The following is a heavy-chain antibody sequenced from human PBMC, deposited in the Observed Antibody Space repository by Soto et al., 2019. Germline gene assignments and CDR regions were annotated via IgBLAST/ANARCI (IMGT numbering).Heavy chain of an antibody. CDR3: AGEKADAFDI. CDR2: IYYSGST. J-gene: IGHJ3*02. V-gene: IGHV4-59*01. Sequence: SETLSLTCTVSGGSISSYYWSWIRQPPGKGLEWIGYIYYSGSTNYNPSLKSRVTISVDTSKNQFSLKLSSVTAADTAVYYCAGEKADAFDIWSQGKMVTVSS. CDR1: GGSISSYY.